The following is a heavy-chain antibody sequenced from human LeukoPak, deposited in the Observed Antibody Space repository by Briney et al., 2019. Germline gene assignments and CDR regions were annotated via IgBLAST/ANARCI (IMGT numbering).Heavy chain of an antibody. D-gene: IGHD2-2*01. Sequence: SETLSLTCAVYGGSFSGYYWSWIRQPPGKGLEWIGEINHSGSTNYNPSLKSRVTISVDTSKTQFSLKLSSVTAADTAVYYCAREAGYCSSTSCRNYYYYYYMDVWGKGTTVTVSS. CDR1: GGSFSGYY. J-gene: IGHJ6*03. V-gene: IGHV4-34*01. CDR2: INHSGST. CDR3: AREAGYCSSTSCRNYYYYYYMDV.